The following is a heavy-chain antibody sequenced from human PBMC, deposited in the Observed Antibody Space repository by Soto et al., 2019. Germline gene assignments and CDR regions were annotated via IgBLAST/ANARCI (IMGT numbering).Heavy chain of an antibody. J-gene: IGHJ4*02. Sequence: TLSLTCAVYGGSFSGYYWTWIRQPPGKGLEWIGEITHSGSTNYNPSLKSRVTISVDTSKNQFSLNLNSVTAADTAVYYCARSSVRGWSYWGQGTLVTVSS. D-gene: IGHD3-10*02. V-gene: IGHV4-34*01. CDR3: ARSSVRGWSY. CDR2: ITHSGST. CDR1: GGSFSGYY.